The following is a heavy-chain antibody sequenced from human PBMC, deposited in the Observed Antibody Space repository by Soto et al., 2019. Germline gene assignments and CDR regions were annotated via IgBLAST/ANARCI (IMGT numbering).Heavy chain of an antibody. CDR3: AKLHEGGLQYAYYDMDV. D-gene: IGHD2-15*01. CDR1: GFTLSSYS. CDR2: ISSSSSYI. V-gene: IGHV3-21*01. Sequence: RWSLRLSCAASGFTLSSYSMNWVRQAPGKGLEWVSSISSSSSYIYYADSVKGRFTISRDNSKNTLYLQMTSLRTEDTALSNCAKLHEGGLQYAYYDMDVWGQGTTVTVSS. J-gene: IGHJ6*02.